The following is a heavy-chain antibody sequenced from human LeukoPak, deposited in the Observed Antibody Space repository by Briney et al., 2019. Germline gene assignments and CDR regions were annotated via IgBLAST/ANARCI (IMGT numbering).Heavy chain of an antibody. Sequence: ASVKVSCKAFGYTFTGYYLHWVRQAPGQGLEWMGWINPNSDGTNYAQKFQGRVTMTRDTSITTAYMELSRLTPDDTAIYYCARASAGIAGAWFDPWGQGTLVTVPP. CDR3: ARASAGIAGAWFDP. CDR1: GYTFTGYY. V-gene: IGHV1-2*02. CDR2: INPNSDGT. D-gene: IGHD6-13*01. J-gene: IGHJ5*02.